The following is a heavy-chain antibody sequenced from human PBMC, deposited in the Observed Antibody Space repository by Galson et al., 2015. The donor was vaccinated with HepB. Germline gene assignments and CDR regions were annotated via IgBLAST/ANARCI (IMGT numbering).Heavy chain of an antibody. Sequence: QSGAEVKKPGESLKISCKASGYRFTNYWIGWVRQMPGKGLEWIGFIYPGDSETKSSPSFQGQVTISADKSISTAYLQWSRLKASGTGMYYCARGYSYGYFWCDSWGQGTLVTVSS. J-gene: IGHJ4*02. CDR2: IYPGDSET. D-gene: IGHD5-18*01. CDR1: GYRFTNYW. V-gene: IGHV5-51*01. CDR3: ARGYSYGYFWCDS.